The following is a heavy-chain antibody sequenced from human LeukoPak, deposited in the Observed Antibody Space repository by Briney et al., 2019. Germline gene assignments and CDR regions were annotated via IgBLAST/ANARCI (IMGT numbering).Heavy chain of an antibody. CDR2: IYYSGST. Sequence: SETLSLTCTVSGGSISSYYWIWIRQPPGKGLEWIGYIYYSGSTNYNPSLKSRVTISVDTSKNQFSLKLSSVTAADTAVYYCARDYQGGYGEKTVDYWGQGTLVTVSS. D-gene: IGHD5-18*01. J-gene: IGHJ4*02. V-gene: IGHV4-59*12. CDR1: GGSISSYY. CDR3: ARDYQGGYGEKTVDY.